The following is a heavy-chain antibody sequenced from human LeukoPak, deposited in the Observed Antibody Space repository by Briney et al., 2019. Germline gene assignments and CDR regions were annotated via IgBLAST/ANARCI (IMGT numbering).Heavy chain of an antibody. Sequence: PSETLSLTCAVYGGSFSGYYWSWIRQPPGKGLEWIGEINHSGSTNYNPSLASRVTMSVDTSRAQFFLRLSPVTAADTAIYYCASRPADTTWYGVFDYWSQGTLVTVSS. V-gene: IGHV4-34*01. CDR2: INHSGST. CDR1: GGSFSGYY. J-gene: IGHJ4*02. D-gene: IGHD3-10*01. CDR3: ASRPADTTWYGVFDY.